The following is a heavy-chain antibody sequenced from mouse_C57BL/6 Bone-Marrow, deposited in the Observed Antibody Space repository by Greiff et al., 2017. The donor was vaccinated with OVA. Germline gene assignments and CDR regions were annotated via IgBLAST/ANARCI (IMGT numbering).Heavy chain of an antibody. D-gene: IGHD2-14*01. CDR3: ARENDVRRGYWYFDV. J-gene: IGHJ1*03. CDR2: INYDGSST. CDR1: GFTFSDYY. Sequence: EVKLMESEGGLVQPGSSMKLSCTASGFTFSDYYMAWVRQVPEKGLEWVATINYDGSSTYYLDSLKSRFIISRDNAKNILYLQMSSLKSEDTATYYCARENDVRRGYWYFDVWGTGTTVTVSS. V-gene: IGHV5-16*01.